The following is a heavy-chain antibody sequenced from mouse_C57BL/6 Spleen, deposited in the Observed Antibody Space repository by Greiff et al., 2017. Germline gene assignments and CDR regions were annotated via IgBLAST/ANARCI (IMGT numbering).Heavy chain of an antibody. J-gene: IGHJ4*01. Sequence: QVQLKQSGAELVRPGTSVKVSCKASGYAFTNYLIEWVKQRPGQGLEWIGVINPGSGGTTYNEKFKGKATLTADKSSSTAYMQLSSLTSEDSAVYFCARWGGYYYAMDYWGQGTSVTVSS. CDR1: GYAFTNYL. CDR3: ARWGGYYYAMDY. CDR2: INPGSGGT. V-gene: IGHV1-54*01.